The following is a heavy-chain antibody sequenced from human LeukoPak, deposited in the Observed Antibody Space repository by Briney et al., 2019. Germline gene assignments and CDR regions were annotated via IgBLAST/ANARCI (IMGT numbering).Heavy chain of an antibody. CDR3: ARLDSSSWYSVY. CDR2: INHSGST. J-gene: IGHJ4*02. Sequence: PSETLSLTCAVYGGSFSGYYWSWIRQPPGKGLEWIGEINHSGSTNYNPSLKSRVTISVDTSKNQFSLKLSSVTAADTAVYYCARLDSSSWYSVYWGQGTLVTVSS. CDR1: GGSFSGYY. D-gene: IGHD6-13*01. V-gene: IGHV4-34*01.